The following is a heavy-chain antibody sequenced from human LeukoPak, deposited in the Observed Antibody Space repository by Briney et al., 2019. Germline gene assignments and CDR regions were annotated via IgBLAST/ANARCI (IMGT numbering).Heavy chain of an antibody. CDR1: GYTFTSYG. J-gene: IGHJ5*02. CDR2: ISAYNGNT. D-gene: IGHD3-10*01. V-gene: IGHV1-18*01. Sequence: ASVKVSCKASGYTFTSYGISWVRQAPGQGLEWMGWISAYNGNTNYAQKLQGRVTMTTDTSTSTAYMELRSLRSDDTAVYYCARTFVSRYYYGSGPNNWFDPWGQGTLVTVSS. CDR3: ARTFVSRYYYGSGPNNWFDP.